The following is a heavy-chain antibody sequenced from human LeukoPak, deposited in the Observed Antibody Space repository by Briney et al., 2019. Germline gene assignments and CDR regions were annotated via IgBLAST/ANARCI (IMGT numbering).Heavy chain of an antibody. Sequence: SETLSLTCAVYGGSFSGYYWSWIRQPPGKGLEWIGEINHSGSTNYNPSLKGRVTISVDTSKNQFSLKLSSVTAADTAVYYCARGVGYSYGLSPFDYWGQGTLVTVSS. D-gene: IGHD5-18*01. J-gene: IGHJ4*02. CDR3: ARGVGYSYGLSPFDY. V-gene: IGHV4-34*01. CDR2: INHSGST. CDR1: GGSFSGYY.